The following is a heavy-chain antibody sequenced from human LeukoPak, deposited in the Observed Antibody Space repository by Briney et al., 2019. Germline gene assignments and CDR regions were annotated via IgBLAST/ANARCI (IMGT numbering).Heavy chain of an antibody. CDR1: GDSISSSNYY. J-gene: IGHJ3*02. V-gene: IGHV4-39*01. CDR2: ISYSGTT. Sequence: PSETLSLTCTVSGDSISSSNYYWGWIRQPPGKGLEWIGGISYSGTTYYNPSLKSRVTISIDTSKNQFSLKLSSATAADTAVYYCARTSQGAFDIWGQGTMVTVSS. CDR3: ARTSQGAFDI.